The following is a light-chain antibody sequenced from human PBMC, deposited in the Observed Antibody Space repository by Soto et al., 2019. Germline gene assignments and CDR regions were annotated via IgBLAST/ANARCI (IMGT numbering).Light chain of an antibody. Sequence: QSVLTQPASVSGSPGQSITISCTGTSSDVGGYNYVSWYQQHPGKAPKLMIYDVSNPPSGVSNRFSGSKSGNTASLTISGLQAEDEDDYYCSSYTSSSTVVFGGGTQLTVL. J-gene: IGLJ2*01. CDR1: SSDVGGYNY. CDR3: SSYTSSSTVV. CDR2: DVS. V-gene: IGLV2-14*01.